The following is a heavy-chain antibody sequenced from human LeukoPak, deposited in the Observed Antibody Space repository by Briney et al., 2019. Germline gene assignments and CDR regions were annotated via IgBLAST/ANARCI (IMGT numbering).Heavy chain of an antibody. V-gene: IGHV3-23*01. J-gene: IGHJ4*02. Sequence: GGSLRLSCAASGFTFSIYAMSWVRQAPGKGLEWVSAMTASDERTYYADSVKGRFSISRDNARNTLYLQMTSLRVEDTAVYFCAKDFSGSYDYWGQGTLVTVSS. CDR3: AKDFSGSYDY. CDR2: MTASDERT. D-gene: IGHD1-26*01. CDR1: GFTFSIYA.